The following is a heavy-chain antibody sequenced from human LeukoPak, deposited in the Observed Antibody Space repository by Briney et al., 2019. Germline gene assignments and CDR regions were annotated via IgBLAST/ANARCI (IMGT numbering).Heavy chain of an antibody. CDR3: ARTTTADY. J-gene: IGHJ4*02. D-gene: IGHD4-11*01. CDR2: IYYSGST. V-gene: IGHV4-39*01. Sequence: SETLSLTCTVSGGSISSSSYYWGWIRQPPGKGLEWIGSIYYSGSTYYNPSLKSRVTISVDTSKNQFSLKLSSVTAADTAVYYCARTTTADYWGQGILVTVSS. CDR1: GGSISSSSYY.